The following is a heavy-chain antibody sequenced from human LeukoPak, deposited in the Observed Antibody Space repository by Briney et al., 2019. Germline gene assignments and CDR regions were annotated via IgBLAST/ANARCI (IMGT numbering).Heavy chain of an antibody. Sequence: SETLSLTCTVSGGSISNYYWSWIRQTPGKGLEWIGYIHNSGSTKYNPSLKSPVSISVDTSKNQFSLKVNSVTAADTAVYYCARDRGGTDDFWSGYYTGYFDYWGQGTLVTVSS. CDR3: ARDRGGTDDFWSGYYTGYFDY. J-gene: IGHJ4*02. CDR2: IHNSGST. D-gene: IGHD3-3*01. CDR1: GGSISNYY. V-gene: IGHV4-59*01.